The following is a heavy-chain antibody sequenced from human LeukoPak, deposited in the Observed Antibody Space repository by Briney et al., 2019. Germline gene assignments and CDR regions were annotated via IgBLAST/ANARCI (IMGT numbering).Heavy chain of an antibody. J-gene: IGHJ4*02. CDR1: GFTFSSYW. CDR2: INSDGSST. Sequence: GGSLRLSCAASGFTFSSYWMHWVRQAPGKGLGWVSRINSDGSSTSYADSVKGRFTISRDNAKNTLYLQMNSLRAEDTAVYYCAGTYYDFWSGYIDYWGQGTLVTVSS. V-gene: IGHV3-74*01. CDR3: AGTYYDFWSGYIDY. D-gene: IGHD3-3*01.